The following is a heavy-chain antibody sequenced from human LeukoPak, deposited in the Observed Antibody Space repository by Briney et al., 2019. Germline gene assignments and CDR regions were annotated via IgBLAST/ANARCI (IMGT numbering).Heavy chain of an antibody. CDR3: ARAHTIFGVVMRVYNWFDP. V-gene: IGHV4-39*07. Sequence: SETLSLTCTVSGGSISSSSYYWGWIRQPPGKGLEWIGSIYYSGSTYYNPSLKSRVTISVDTSKNQFSLKLSSVTAADTAVYYCARAHTIFGVVMRVYNWFDPWGQGTLVTVSS. CDR1: GGSISSSSYY. J-gene: IGHJ5*02. D-gene: IGHD3-3*01. CDR2: IYYSGST.